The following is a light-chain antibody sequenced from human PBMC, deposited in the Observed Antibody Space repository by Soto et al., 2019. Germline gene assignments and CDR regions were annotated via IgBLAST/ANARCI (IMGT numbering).Light chain of an antibody. CDR3: SSYANSSTLDV. J-gene: IGLJ1*01. CDR1: SRDIGGYDY. V-gene: IGLV2-14*03. CDR2: DVS. Sequence: QSVLTQPASVSGSAGQSITISCTGTSRDIGGYDYVSWYQHHPGKAPRLILYDVSNRPSGVSNRFSGSKSGNTASLTISGLQAEDEAEYYCSSYANSSTLDVFGTGNKVTVL.